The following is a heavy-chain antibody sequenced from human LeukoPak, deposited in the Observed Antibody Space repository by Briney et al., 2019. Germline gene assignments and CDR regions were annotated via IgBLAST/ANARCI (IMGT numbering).Heavy chain of an antibody. CDR2: IYSGGST. CDR1: GFTFSSNY. D-gene: IGHD6-13*01. J-gene: IGHJ4*02. CDR3: ARVVAAAGTGFDY. V-gene: IGHV3-66*01. Sequence: GGSLRLSCAASGFTFSSNYMSWVRQAPGKGLEWVSVIYSGGSTYYSDSVKGRFTISRDNSKNTLYLQMNSLRAEDTAVYYCARVVAAAGTGFDYWGQGTLVTVSS.